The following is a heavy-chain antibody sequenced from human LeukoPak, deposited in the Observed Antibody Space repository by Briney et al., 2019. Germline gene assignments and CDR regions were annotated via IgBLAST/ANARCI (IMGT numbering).Heavy chain of an antibody. Sequence: SVKVSCKASGDTFSSYTISWVRQAPGQGLEWMGRIIPIFGTANYAQKFQGRVTITADTSTSTAYMEVSSLRSEDTAMYYCARSGDLLLENWFDPWGQGTLVTVSS. V-gene: IGHV1-69*08. D-gene: IGHD1-1*01. CDR2: IIPIFGTA. J-gene: IGHJ5*02. CDR1: GDTFSSYT. CDR3: ARSGDLLLENWFDP.